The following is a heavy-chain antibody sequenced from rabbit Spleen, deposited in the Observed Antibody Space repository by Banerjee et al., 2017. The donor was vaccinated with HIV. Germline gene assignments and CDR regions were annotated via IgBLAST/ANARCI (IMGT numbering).Heavy chain of an antibody. Sequence: QEQLKESGGGLVQPGGSLKLSCKASGFDLNTYGVSWVRQAPGKGLKWIAYIDPVFGATYYAPWANGRFTITSQNAQNTQYLQMTRLPAAGPATYFCVRDSGDWCFDVWGQGT. CDR2: IDPVFGAT. V-gene: IGHV1S47*01. CDR3: VRDSGDWCFDV. J-gene: IGHJ6*01. CDR1: GFDLNTYG. D-gene: IGHD1-1*01.